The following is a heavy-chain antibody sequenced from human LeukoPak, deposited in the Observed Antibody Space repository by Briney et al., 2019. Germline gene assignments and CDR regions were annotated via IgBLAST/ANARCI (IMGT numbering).Heavy chain of an antibody. Sequence: GGSLRLSCAASGFTFSDHYMDWVRQDAGKGLEWIGRIRNKVNGYTTEYAASVKGRFTISRDDSKNSLYLQMNSLKTEDTAVYYCARSRSYYPFDIWGQGATVTVSS. D-gene: IGHD1-26*01. V-gene: IGHV3-72*01. CDR3: ARSRSYYPFDI. CDR1: GFTFSDHY. CDR2: IRNKVNGYTT. J-gene: IGHJ3*02.